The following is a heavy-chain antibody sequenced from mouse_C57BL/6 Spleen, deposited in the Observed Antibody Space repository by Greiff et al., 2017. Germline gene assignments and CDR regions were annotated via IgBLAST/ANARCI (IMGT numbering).Heavy chain of an antibody. CDR1: GYTFTSYW. Sequence: QVQLQQPGAELVKPGASVKLSCKASGYTFTSYWMHWVKQRPGQGLEWLGMIHPNSGSTNYNEKLKSKATLTVDKSSSTAYMQLSSLTSEDSAVYYCARAYGSSGWYFDVWGTGTTVTVSS. CDR2: IHPNSGST. V-gene: IGHV1-64*01. CDR3: ARAYGSSGWYFDV. D-gene: IGHD1-1*01. J-gene: IGHJ1*03.